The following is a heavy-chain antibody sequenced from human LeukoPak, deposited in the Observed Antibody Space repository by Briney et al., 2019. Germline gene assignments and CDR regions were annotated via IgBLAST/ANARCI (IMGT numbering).Heavy chain of an antibody. D-gene: IGHD5-18*01. Sequence: GGSLRLSCAASGFTFSSYAMSWVRQAPGKGLEWVSAISGSGGSTYYADSVKGRFTISRDNSKNTLYLQMNSLRAEDTAVYYCAKEGEGYSYGSYYFDYWGQGTLVTVSS. V-gene: IGHV3-23*01. CDR1: GFTFSSYA. CDR3: AKEGEGYSYGSYYFDY. CDR2: ISGSGGST. J-gene: IGHJ4*02.